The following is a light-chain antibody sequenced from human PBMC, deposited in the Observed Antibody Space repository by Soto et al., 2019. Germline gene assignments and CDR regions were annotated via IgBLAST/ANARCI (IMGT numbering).Light chain of an antibody. CDR3: QQYGSSPPFT. Sequence: EIVLTQSPGTLSLSPGERATLSCRASQSVSSSYLAWYQQKPGQAPRLLIYGASTRATGIPDRFSGSGSGTDFTLTISRLEPEHFAVYYCQQYGSSPPFTFGPGTKVHIK. J-gene: IGKJ3*01. CDR1: QSVSSSY. V-gene: IGKV3-20*01. CDR2: GAS.